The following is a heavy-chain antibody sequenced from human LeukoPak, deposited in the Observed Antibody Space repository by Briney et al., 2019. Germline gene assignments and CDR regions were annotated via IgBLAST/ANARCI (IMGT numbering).Heavy chain of an antibody. J-gene: IGHJ4*02. Sequence: SETLSLTCTVSGGSISSTSYYWGWIRQPPGKGLEWIGSIYYSGSTYYNPSLKSRVTISVDTSKNQFSLKLSSVTAADTAVYYCARGILTLDYWGQGTLVTVSS. D-gene: IGHD2-15*01. V-gene: IGHV4-39*07. CDR1: GGSISSTSYY. CDR2: IYYSGST. CDR3: ARGILTLDY.